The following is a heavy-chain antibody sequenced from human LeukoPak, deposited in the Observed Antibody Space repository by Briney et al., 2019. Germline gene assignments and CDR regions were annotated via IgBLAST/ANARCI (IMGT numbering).Heavy chain of an antibody. CDR2: IYYSGDT. CDR3: ARHQWHYYYYMGV. V-gene: IGHV4-39*01. Sequence: SETLSLTCTVSDGSISSSSYYWGRIRQPPGKGLEWIGSIYYSGDTYYNPSLKSRRVTISVDTSKNQFSLRLSSVTAADTAVYYCARHQWHYYYYMGVWGKGSTVTVSS. J-gene: IGHJ6*03. D-gene: IGHD6-19*01. CDR1: DGSISSSSYY.